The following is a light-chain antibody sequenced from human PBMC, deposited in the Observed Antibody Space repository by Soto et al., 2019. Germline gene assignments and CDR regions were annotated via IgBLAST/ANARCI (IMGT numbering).Light chain of an antibody. J-gene: IGKJ4*01. Sequence: EIVLTPSPATLSLSPGERATLSCRASQSVRSYLAWYQQKPGQAPRLLIYDASNRATGIPARFSGSGSGTDFTLTISSLEPEDFAVYYCQQRGTWPLTFGGGTKVEIK. V-gene: IGKV3-11*01. CDR2: DAS. CDR3: QQRGTWPLT. CDR1: QSVRSY.